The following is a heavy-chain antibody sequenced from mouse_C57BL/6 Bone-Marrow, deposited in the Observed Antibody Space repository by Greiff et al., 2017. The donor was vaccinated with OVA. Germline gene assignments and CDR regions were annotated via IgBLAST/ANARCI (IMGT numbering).Heavy chain of an antibody. CDR1: GFTFSSYA. J-gene: IGHJ4*01. CDR3: ARDQDYGSSYYAMDY. Sequence: EVQLVESGGGLVKPGGSLKLSCAASGFTFSSYAMSWVRQTPEKRLEWVATISDGGSYTYYPDNVKGRFTISRDNAKNNLYLQMSHLKSEDTAMYYCARDQDYGSSYYAMDYWGQGTSVTVSS. V-gene: IGHV5-4*01. CDR2: ISDGGSYT. D-gene: IGHD1-1*01.